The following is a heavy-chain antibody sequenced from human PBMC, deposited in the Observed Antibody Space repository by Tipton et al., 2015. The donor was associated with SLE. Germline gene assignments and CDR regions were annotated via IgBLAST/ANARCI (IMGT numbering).Heavy chain of an antibody. CDR2: ISTDGSTT. J-gene: IGHJ5*01. CDR1: GFTFTNYW. V-gene: IGHV3-74*01. CDR3: ARENWWRFDS. Sequence: LSLTCAASGFTFTNYWMHWVRQAPGKGLVWVSHISTDGSTTNYADSVKGRFTISRDNDKNSLYLQMNNLRPEDTAVYYCARENWWRFDSWGQGTLVTVSS. D-gene: IGHD2-15*01.